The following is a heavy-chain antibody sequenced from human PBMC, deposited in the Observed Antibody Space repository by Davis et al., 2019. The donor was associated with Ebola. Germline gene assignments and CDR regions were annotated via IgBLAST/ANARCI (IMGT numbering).Heavy chain of an antibody. Sequence: GESLKISCAASGFTFSSYGMHWVRQAPGKGLEWVAFIWYDGSNKYYADSVKGRFTISRDNSKDTLYLRMNRRRAEDTAVYYCARYGAQLQHLDWLLYHRPLDYWGQGTLVTVSS. J-gene: IGHJ4*02. CDR2: IWYDGSNK. CDR3: ARYGAQLQHLDWLLYHRPLDY. V-gene: IGHV3-33*08. CDR1: GFTFSSYG. D-gene: IGHD3-9*01.